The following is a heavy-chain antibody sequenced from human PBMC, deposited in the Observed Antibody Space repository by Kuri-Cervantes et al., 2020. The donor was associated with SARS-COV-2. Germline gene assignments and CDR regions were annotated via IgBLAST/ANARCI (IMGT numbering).Heavy chain of an antibody. J-gene: IGHJ2*01. V-gene: IGHV3-20*04. CDR3: ASRRGKEYSSSLGPWNFDL. Sequence: GESLKISCAASGFTFDDYGMSWVRQAPGKGLEWVSGINWNGGSTGYADSVKGRFTISRDNAKNSLYLQMNSLRAEDTALYYCASRRGKEYSSSLGPWNFDLWGRGTLVTVSS. CDR1: GFTFDDYG. D-gene: IGHD6-6*01. CDR2: INWNGGST.